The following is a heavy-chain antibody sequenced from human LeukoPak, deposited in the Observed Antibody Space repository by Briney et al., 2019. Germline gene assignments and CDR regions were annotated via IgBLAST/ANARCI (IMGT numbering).Heavy chain of an antibody. J-gene: IGHJ3*02. CDR2: ISYDGSNK. D-gene: IGHD3-22*01. V-gene: IGHV3-30*04. CDR3: AGVVRVFDI. CDR1: GFTFSSYA. Sequence: GRSLRLSCAASGFTFSSYAMHWVRQAPGKGLEWVAVISYDGSNKYYADSVKGRFTISRDNSKNTLCLQMNSLRAEDTAVYYCAGVVRVFDIWGQGTMVTVSS.